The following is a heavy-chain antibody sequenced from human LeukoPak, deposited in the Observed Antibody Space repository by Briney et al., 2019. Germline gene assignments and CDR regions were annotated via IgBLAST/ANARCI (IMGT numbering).Heavy chain of an antibody. CDR3: ARAAYSSTWYSRYFDL. CDR1: GFTFSSYD. Sequence: GGSLRLSCAASGFTFSSYDIHWVRQATGKGLEWVSGIGTAGEIYYPGSVKGRFTISRENAKNSLYLQMDSLRAGDTAVYYCARAAYSSTWYSRYFDLWGRGTLVTVSS. D-gene: IGHD6-13*01. J-gene: IGHJ2*01. V-gene: IGHV3-13*01. CDR2: IGTAGEI.